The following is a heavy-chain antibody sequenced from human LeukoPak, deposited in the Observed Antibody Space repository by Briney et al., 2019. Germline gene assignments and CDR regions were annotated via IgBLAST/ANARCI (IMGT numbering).Heavy chain of an antibody. D-gene: IGHD3-3*01. CDR3: ARSYDFWSGHDY. CDR1: GFTFSGYI. J-gene: IGHJ4*02. Sequence: PGGSLRLSCTASGFTFSGYIMNWVRQAPGKGLEWIGYIYHTGSTYYNPSLKSRLTISVDRSKNQLSLNLSSVTAADTAVYYCARSYDFWSGHDYWGQGTLVTVSS. V-gene: IGHV4-59*12. CDR2: IYHTGST.